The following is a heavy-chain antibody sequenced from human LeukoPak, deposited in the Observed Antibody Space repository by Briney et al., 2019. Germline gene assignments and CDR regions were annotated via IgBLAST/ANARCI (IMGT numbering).Heavy chain of an antibody. J-gene: IGHJ4*02. CDR2: ITGSGDII. V-gene: IGHV3-48*04. Sequence: PGGSLRLSCAASGFTFSSYWMSWVRQAPGKGLEWVSYITGSGDIIYYADSVKGRLTFSRDNAKNSLYLQMNSLGAEDTAVYYCARVGRDSQHLDYWGPGTLVTVSS. CDR1: GFTFSSYW. D-gene: IGHD2-15*01. CDR3: ARVGRDSQHLDY.